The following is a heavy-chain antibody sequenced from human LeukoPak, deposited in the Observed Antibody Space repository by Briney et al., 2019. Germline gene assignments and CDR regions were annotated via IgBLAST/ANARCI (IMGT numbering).Heavy chain of an antibody. J-gene: IGHJ6*02. D-gene: IGHD3-22*01. V-gene: IGHV3-11*01. CDR1: GFTFSDYY. CDR3: ARDRFSGYFSIGMDV. Sequence: GGSLRLSCAASGFTFSDYYMSWIRQAPGKGLEWVSYISSSGSTIHYADSVKGRFTISRDNAKNSLYLQMNSLRAEDTAVYYCARDRFSGYFSIGMDVWGQGTTVAVSS. CDR2: ISSSGSTI.